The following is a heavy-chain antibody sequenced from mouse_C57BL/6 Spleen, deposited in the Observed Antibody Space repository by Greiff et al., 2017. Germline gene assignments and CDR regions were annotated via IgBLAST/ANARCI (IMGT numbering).Heavy chain of an antibody. D-gene: IGHD1-1*01. CDR2: IDPSDSYT. V-gene: IGHV1-69*01. Sequence: QVQLQQPGAELVMPGASVKLSCKASGYTFTSYWMHWVKQRPGQGLEWIGEIDPSDSYTNYNQKFKGKSTLTVDKSSSTAYMQLSSLTSEDSAVYYCERNHYGSSAWFAYWGQGTLVTVSA. CDR1: GYTFTSYW. CDR3: ERNHYGSSAWFAY. J-gene: IGHJ3*01.